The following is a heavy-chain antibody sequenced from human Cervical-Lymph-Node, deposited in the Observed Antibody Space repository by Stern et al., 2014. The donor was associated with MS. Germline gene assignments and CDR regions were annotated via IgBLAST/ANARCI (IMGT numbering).Heavy chain of an antibody. CDR2: ISSSSSYI. D-gene: IGHD6-6*01. CDR3: ARGGSSSRGVFDY. V-gene: IGHV3-21*01. Sequence: EVQLVESGGGLVKPGGSLRLSCAASGFTFSSYSMNWVRQAPGKGLEWVSSISSSSSYIYYADSVKGRFTISRDNAKNSLYLQMNSLRAEDTAVYYCARGGSSSRGVFDYWGQGTLVTVSS. CDR1: GFTFSSYS. J-gene: IGHJ4*02.